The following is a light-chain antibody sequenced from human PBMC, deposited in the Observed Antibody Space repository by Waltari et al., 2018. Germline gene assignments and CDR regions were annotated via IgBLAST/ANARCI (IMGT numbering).Light chain of an antibody. J-gene: IGLJ3*02. CDR1: SSDVGGYNY. V-gene: IGLV2-14*01. CDR3: SSYTSSSTWV. CDR2: DVS. Sequence: QSALTQPASVSGSPGQSITISCTGTSSDVGGYNYVSWYQQHPGKAPKLMIYDVSKRPSGVSYRFSGSKAGNTASLTISGLQAEDEADYYCSSYTSSSTWVVGGGTKLTVL.